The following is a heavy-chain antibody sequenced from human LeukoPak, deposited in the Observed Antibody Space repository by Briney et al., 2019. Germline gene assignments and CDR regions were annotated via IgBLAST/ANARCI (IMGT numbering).Heavy chain of an antibody. D-gene: IGHD2-2*01. CDR1: GFTFSSYS. CDR2: ISSSSSYI. Sequence: GGSLRLSCAASGFTFSSYSMNWVRQAPGKGLEWVSSISSSSSYIYYADSVKGRFTISRDNAKNSLYLQMNSLRAEDTAVYYCARGKYARSIVVVPAPYDYWGQGTLVTVSS. CDR3: ARGKYARSIVVVPAPYDY. V-gene: IGHV3-21*01. J-gene: IGHJ4*02.